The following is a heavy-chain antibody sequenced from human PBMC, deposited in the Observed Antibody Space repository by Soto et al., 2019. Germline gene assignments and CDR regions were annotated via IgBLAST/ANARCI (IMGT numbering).Heavy chain of an antibody. CDR1: GFTFSSYA. J-gene: IGHJ6*02. V-gene: IGHV3-23*01. Sequence: GGSLRLSCAASGFTFSSYAMSWVRQAPGRGLEWVSAISGSGGCTYYADSVKGRFTISRDNSKNTLYLQMNSLRAEDTAVYYCAKEAYSIRYYYYGMDVWGQGTTVTVSS. D-gene: IGHD4-4*01. CDR3: AKEAYSIRYYYYGMDV. CDR2: ISGSGGCT.